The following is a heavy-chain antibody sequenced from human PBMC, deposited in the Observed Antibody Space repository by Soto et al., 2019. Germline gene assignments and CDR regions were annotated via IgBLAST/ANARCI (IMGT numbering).Heavy chain of an antibody. V-gene: IGHV3-23*01. Sequence: PGGSLRLSCAASGFTFSSYAMSWVRQAPGKGLEWVSAISGSPSSTYYADSVKGRFTISRDNSKKTLFLQMNSLRAEDTAIYYCAKDCFNSRCHPYSIDFWRQGIPVTVSS. CDR1: GFTFSSYA. D-gene: IGHD2-15*01. J-gene: IGHJ4*02. CDR3: AKDCFNSRCHPYSIDF. CDR2: ISGSPSST.